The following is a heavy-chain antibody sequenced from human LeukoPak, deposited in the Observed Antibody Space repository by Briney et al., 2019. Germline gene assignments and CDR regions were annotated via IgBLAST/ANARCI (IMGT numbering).Heavy chain of an antibody. CDR2: VAWDGGGT. CDR3: VRGHGYNLEDYFDN. Sequence: GGSLRLSCAASGFNFDDYTMHWVRQAPGKGLEWVSLVAWDGGGTFFADSVKGRLTVSRDNSKNSLSLYMNSLTTEDTALYYCVRGHGYNLEDYFDNWGQGTLVTVSS. V-gene: IGHV3-43*01. D-gene: IGHD5-24*01. CDR1: GFNFDDYT. J-gene: IGHJ4*02.